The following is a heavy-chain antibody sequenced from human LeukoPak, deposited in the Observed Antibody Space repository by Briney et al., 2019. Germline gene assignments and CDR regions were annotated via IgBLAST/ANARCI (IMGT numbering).Heavy chain of an antibody. J-gene: IGHJ4*02. CDR2: ISYDGSNK. CDR3: ARVWRTSPYYFDY. V-gene: IGHV3-30-3*01. CDR1: GFTFSSYA. Sequence: GRSLRLSCAASGFTFSSYAMHWVRQAPGKGLEWVAVISYDGSNKYYADSVKGRFTISRDNSKNTLYLQMNSLRAEDTAVYYCARVWRTSPYYFDYWGQGTLVTVSS. D-gene: IGHD1-1*01.